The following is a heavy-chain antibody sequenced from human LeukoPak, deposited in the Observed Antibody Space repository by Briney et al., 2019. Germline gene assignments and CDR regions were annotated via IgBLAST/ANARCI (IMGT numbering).Heavy chain of an antibody. J-gene: IGHJ4*02. CDR1: GYTFTTYS. CDR3: AIEVLRLDY. Sequence: ASVKVSCKATGYTFTTYSINWVRQAPGQGREWVGWINAHTGNPTYAQGFTGRFVFSLDTHVSTAYLQISSLRAEDTSVYYCAIEVLRLDYWGQGTLVTVSS. CDR2: INAHTGNP. V-gene: IGHV7-4-1*02.